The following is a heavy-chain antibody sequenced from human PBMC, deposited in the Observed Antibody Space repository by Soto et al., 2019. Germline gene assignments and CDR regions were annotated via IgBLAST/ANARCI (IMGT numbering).Heavy chain of an antibody. V-gene: IGHV3-7*05. Sequence: EVQLVESGGNLVEPGGSLRLSCAASGFTFSDFWISWVRRAPGRGLEWVANIKEDGSETYYVDSVEGRFTISRDNAKKSLDLQMNSLRAEDTALYYCARGGSHSSDSWGQGALVTVSS. CDR1: GFTFSDFW. D-gene: IGHD1-26*01. CDR3: ARGGSHSSDS. CDR2: IKEDGSET. J-gene: IGHJ4*02.